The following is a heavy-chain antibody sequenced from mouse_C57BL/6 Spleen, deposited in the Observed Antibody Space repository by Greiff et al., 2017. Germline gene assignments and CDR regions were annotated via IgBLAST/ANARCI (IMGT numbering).Heavy chain of an antibody. Sequence: DVKLVESGGGLVKPGGSLKLSCAASGFTFSDYGMHWVRQAPEKGLEWVAYISSGSSTIYYADTVKGRFTISRDNAKNTLFLQMTSLRSEDTAMXYCARPGWLLTYAKDHWGQGTSVTVSS. D-gene: IGHD2-3*01. CDR2: ISSGSSTI. CDR3: ARPGWLLTYAKDH. V-gene: IGHV5-17*01. J-gene: IGHJ4*01. CDR1: GFTFSDYG.